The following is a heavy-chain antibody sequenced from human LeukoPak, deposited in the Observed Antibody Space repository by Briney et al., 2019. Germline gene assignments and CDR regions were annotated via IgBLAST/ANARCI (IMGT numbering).Heavy chain of an antibody. CDR2: INHDGTLR. CDR3: VRDVFSLGDS. J-gene: IGHJ4*02. D-gene: IGHD2/OR15-2a*01. V-gene: IGHV3-74*01. CDR1: GFTFSDYG. Sequence: GGSRRLSCAASGFTFSDYGMHWVRQAPGKGLVWVSHINHDGTLRNYADSVKGRFTISRDFAKNTLYLQMNTLGAEDTAVYYCVRDVFSLGDSWGQGTLVTVSS.